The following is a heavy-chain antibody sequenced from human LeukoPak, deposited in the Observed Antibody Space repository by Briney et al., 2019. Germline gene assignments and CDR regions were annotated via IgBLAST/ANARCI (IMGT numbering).Heavy chain of an antibody. V-gene: IGHV1-46*01. CDR2: IKPSGGGT. CDR3: ARGDRVLGAFDI. CDR1: GYTFTSYY. Sequence: ASVKVSCEASGYTFTSYYMHWGRQAPGEGLERMGIIKPSGGGTSYEHKFQGRVTMTRDMSTSTVYMELSSLRSEDTAVYYCARGDRVLGAFDIWGQGTMVTVSS. J-gene: IGHJ3*02. D-gene: IGHD3-10*01.